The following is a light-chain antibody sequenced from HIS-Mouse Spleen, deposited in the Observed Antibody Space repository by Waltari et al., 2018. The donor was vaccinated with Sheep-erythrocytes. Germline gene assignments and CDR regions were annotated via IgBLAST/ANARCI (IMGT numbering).Light chain of an antibody. J-gene: IGLJ3*02. CDR1: SSDVGSYTL. V-gene: IGLV2-23*01. CDR2: EGS. Sequence: QSALTQPASVSGSPGQSITISCTGTSSDVGSYTLLSWYQQHPGKAPKLMIYEGSKRPSGVSNRFSGSKSGNTASLTISGLQAEDEADYYCCSYAGSSTPWVFGGGTKLTVL. CDR3: CSYAGSSTPWV.